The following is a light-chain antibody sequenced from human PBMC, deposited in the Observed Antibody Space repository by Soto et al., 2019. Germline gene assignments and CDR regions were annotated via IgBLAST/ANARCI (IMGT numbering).Light chain of an antibody. CDR2: AAS. J-gene: IGKJ2*01. CDR3: QQSYSTPRT. V-gene: IGKV1-39*01. CDR1: QSISNS. Sequence: DIQMTQSPSSLSASVGDRVTITCRANQSISNSLNWYQQKPGKAPKLLIYAASSLQSGVPSRFSGSGSGTDFTLTISSLQPQDFATYYCQQSYSTPRTFGQGTKLEIK.